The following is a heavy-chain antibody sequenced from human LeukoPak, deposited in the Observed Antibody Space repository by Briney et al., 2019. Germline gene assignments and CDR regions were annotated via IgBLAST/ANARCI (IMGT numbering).Heavy chain of an antibody. CDR1: GGSISSYY. D-gene: IGHD2-15*01. Sequence: SETLSLTCTVSGGSISSYYWSWIRQPPGKGLEWIGYIYYSGSTNYNPSLKSRVTISVDTSKSQFSLKLSSVTAADTAVYYYARVTGGSSPIPHYYYMDVWGKGTTVTVSS. V-gene: IGHV4-59*01. CDR2: IYYSGST. J-gene: IGHJ6*03. CDR3: ARVTGGSSPIPHYYYMDV.